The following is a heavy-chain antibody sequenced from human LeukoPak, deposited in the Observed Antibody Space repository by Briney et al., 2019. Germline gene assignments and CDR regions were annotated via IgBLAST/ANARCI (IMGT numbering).Heavy chain of an antibody. D-gene: IGHD4-17*01. CDR3: ARDKARYGDGGAFDI. J-gene: IGHJ3*02. CDR1: GCSISTYY. CDR2: LYYSGSN. V-gene: IGHV4-59*01. Sequence: SENLSFTCSGAGCSISTYYWRWIRQPPGKGLEWIGFLYYSGSNNYNPSLKSRVTISVDTSKNQFSLKLSSVTAADTAVYYCARDKARYGDGGAFDIWGQGTMVTVSS.